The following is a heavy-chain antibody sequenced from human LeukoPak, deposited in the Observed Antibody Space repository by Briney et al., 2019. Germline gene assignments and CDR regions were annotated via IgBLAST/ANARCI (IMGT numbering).Heavy chain of an antibody. CDR1: GGSISSYY. D-gene: IGHD6-19*01. Sequence: PSETLSLTCTVSGGSISSYYWSWIRQPPGKGLEWIGYIHYSGSTNYNPSLKSRVTISVDTSKNQFSLKLSSVTAADTAVYYCARAQWLLNWFDPWGQGTLVTVSS. CDR3: ARAQWLLNWFDP. CDR2: IHYSGST. J-gene: IGHJ5*02. V-gene: IGHV4-59*01.